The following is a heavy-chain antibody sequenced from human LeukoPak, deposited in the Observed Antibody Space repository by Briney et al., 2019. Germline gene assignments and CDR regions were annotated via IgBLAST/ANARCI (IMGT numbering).Heavy chain of an antibody. CDR1: GFTFSSYS. V-gene: IGHV3-21*01. Sequence: GGSLRLSCAASGFTFSSYSMNWVRQAPGKGLEWVSSISSSSSYIYYADSVKGRFTISRDNAKNSLYLQMNSLRAEDTAVYYCARDASVVTTSFLYWGQGTLVTVSS. CDR3: ARDASVVTTSFLY. CDR2: ISSSSSYI. D-gene: IGHD3-22*01. J-gene: IGHJ4*02.